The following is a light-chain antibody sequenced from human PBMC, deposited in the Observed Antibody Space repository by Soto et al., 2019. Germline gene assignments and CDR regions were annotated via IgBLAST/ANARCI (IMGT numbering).Light chain of an antibody. V-gene: IGLV2-14*01. CDR3: SSYTSDNAYVL. Sequence: QSVLTQPASVSGSPGQSITISCTGTSSDVGGYNYVSWYQQHPGKAPKLIIFEVSNRPSGVSNRFSGSKSGNTASLTISGLQADDEADYYCSSYTSDNAYVLLGGGTKVTVL. CDR1: SSDVGGYNY. J-gene: IGLJ2*01. CDR2: EVS.